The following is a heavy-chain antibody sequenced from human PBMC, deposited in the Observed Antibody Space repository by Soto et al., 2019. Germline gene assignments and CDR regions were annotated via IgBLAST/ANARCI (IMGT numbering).Heavy chain of an antibody. J-gene: IGHJ4*02. CDR2: IGASGDIT. CDR3: EKDDFTDRGDDYFDY. D-gene: IGHD2-21*02. V-gene: IGHV3-23*01. Sequence: PGVSLRLSCAASGFSFTNFAMSWVRQAPGKGLEWVAGIGASGDITWYADSVKGRLSISRDNSKNTLYLQLNSLRFEDTAVYYCEKDDFTDRGDDYFDYWGPGTLVTVSS. CDR1: GFSFTNFA.